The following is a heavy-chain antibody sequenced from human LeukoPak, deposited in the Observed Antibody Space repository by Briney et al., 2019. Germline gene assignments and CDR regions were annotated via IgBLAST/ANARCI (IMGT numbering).Heavy chain of an antibody. CDR1: GYTFTGYY. CDR2: INPNSGNT. D-gene: IGHD6-19*01. V-gene: IGHV1-8*02. Sequence: ASVKVSCKASGYTFTGYYMHWVRQAPGQGLEWMGWINPNSGNTGYAQKFQGRVTMTRNTSIGTAYMELSSRRSEDTAVYYCARGDSSALDYWGQGTLVTVSS. J-gene: IGHJ4*02. CDR3: ARGDSSALDY.